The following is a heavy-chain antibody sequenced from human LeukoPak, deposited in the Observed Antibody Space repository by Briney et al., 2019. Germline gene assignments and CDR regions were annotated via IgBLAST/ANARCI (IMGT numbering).Heavy chain of an antibody. J-gene: IGHJ4*02. CDR3: ARRAGAYSHPYDY. CDR2: ISLSSSSI. D-gene: IGHD4/OR15-4a*01. V-gene: IGHV3-48*01. CDR1: GFTFSHYG. Sequence: GGSLRLSCAASGFTFSHYGMHWVRQAPGKGLEWVSYISLSSSSIYYADSLKGRFTISRDNAKNSLYLQMNSLRAEDTAVYYCARRAGAYSHPYDYWGQGTLVTVSS.